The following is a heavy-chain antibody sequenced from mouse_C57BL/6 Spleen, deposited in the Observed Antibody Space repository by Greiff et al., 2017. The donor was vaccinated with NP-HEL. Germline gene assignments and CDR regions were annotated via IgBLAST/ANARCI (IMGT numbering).Heavy chain of an antibody. V-gene: IGHV1-26*01. CDR1: GYTFTDYY. D-gene: IGHD4-1*01. CDR2: INPNNGGT. CDR3: ARGKLTGTGGAFDY. Sequence: EVQLQQSGPELVKPGASVKISCKASGYTFTDYYMNWVKQSHGKSLEWIGDINPNNGGTSYNQKFKGKATLTVDKSSSTAYMELRSLTSEDSAVYYCARGKLTGTGGAFDYWGQGTTLTVSS. J-gene: IGHJ2*01.